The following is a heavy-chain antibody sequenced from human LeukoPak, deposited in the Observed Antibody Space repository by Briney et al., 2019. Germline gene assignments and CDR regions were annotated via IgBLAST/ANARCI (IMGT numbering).Heavy chain of an antibody. V-gene: IGHV4-34*01. J-gene: IGHJ4*02. CDR1: GGSFSGYY. Sequence: SETLSLTCAVYGGSFSGYYWSWIRQPPGKGLEWIGEINHSENTNYNSSLKSRVTISVDTSKNQFSLKLSSVTAADTAVYYCARGRSIAAAGLFGYWGQGTLVTVSS. CDR3: ARGRSIAAAGLFGY. CDR2: INHSENT. D-gene: IGHD6-13*01.